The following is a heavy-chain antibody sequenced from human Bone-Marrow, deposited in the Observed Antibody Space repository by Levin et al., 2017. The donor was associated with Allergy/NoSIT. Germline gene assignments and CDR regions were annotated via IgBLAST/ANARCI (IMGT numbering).Heavy chain of an antibody. J-gene: IGHJ3*02. CDR1: GFTFSSYW. Sequence: GGSLRLSCAASGFTFSSYWMSWVRQAPGKGLEWVANIKQDGSEKYYVDSVKGRFTISRDNAKNSLYLQMNSLRAEDTAVYYCARDRLSDYYDSFDAFDIWGQGTMVTVSS. D-gene: IGHD3-22*01. CDR2: IKQDGSEK. V-gene: IGHV3-7*01. CDR3: ARDRLSDYYDSFDAFDI.